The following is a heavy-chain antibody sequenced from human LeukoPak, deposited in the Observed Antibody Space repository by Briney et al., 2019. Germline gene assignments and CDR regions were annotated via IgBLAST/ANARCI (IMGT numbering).Heavy chain of an antibody. CDR1: GGSFSGHY. J-gene: IGHJ6*03. D-gene: IGHD3-16*01. V-gene: IGHV4-34*01. Sequence: SETLSLTCAVYGGSFSGHYWTWIRQPPGKGLEWIGEINHSGSTNYNPSLKSRVTISVDTSKNQFSLKVSSVTTADTAVYYCARVKDPGGYYYYYYMDIWGKGNTVTVSS. CDR3: ARVKDPGGYYYYYYMDI. CDR2: INHSGST.